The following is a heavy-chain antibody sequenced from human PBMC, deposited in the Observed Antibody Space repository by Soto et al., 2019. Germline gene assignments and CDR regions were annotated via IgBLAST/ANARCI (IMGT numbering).Heavy chain of an antibody. J-gene: IGHJ4*02. CDR3: AQTESFNGYYTAFDS. CDR2: VSPGGDVS. V-gene: IGHV3-23*01. Sequence: PGGSLRLSCAASGFTFSSFVMNWVRQAPGKGLEWVSTVSPGGDVSHYTDSVKGRFTISRDNSGNTVYLQMNSLNAGDTALYYCAQTESFNGYYTAFDSWGQGTRVTVSS. D-gene: IGHD3-3*01. CDR1: GFTFSSFV.